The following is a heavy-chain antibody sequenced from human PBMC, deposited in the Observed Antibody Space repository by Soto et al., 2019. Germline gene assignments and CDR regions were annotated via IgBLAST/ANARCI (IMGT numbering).Heavy chain of an antibody. J-gene: IGHJ6*03. CDR1: GGSISSYY. Sequence: QVQLQESGPGLVKPSETLSLTCTVSGGSISSYYWSWIRQPPGEGLEWIGYIYYSGSTNYNPSLKSRVTISVDTSKTQFSLKLSSVTAADTAVYYCARGVGGYCSSTSCYADRGDYMDVWGKGTAVTVSS. CDR2: IYYSGST. CDR3: ARGVGGYCSSTSCYADRGDYMDV. D-gene: IGHD2-2*01. V-gene: IGHV4-59*01.